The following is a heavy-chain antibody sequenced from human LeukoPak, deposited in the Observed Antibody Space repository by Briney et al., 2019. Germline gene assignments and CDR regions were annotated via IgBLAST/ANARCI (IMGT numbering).Heavy chain of an antibody. Sequence: GGSLRLSCAASGFTFSSYWMSWVRQAPGKGLEWVANIKQDGSEKYYVDSVKGRFTISRDNAKNSLYLQMNSLRAEDTAVYYCAREGPYDFWSGYFYYYGMDVWGQGTTVTVSS. D-gene: IGHD3-3*01. CDR3: AREGPYDFWSGYFYYYGMDV. CDR1: GFTFSSYW. J-gene: IGHJ6*02. CDR2: IKQDGSEK. V-gene: IGHV3-7*01.